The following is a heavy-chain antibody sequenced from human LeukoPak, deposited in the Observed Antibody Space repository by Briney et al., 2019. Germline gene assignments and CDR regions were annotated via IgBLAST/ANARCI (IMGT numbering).Heavy chain of an antibody. CDR3: AKGRTGYSYGYGIDY. J-gene: IGHJ4*02. CDR2: IYSGGST. CDR1: GLIVSSNY. Sequence: GGSLRLSCAASGLIVSSNYMSWVRQAPGKRLEWVSVIYSGGSTYYANSVKGRFTISRDNSKNTLYLQMNSLRAEDTAVYYCAKGRTGYSYGYGIDYWGQGTLVTVSS. V-gene: IGHV3-53*01. D-gene: IGHD5-18*01.